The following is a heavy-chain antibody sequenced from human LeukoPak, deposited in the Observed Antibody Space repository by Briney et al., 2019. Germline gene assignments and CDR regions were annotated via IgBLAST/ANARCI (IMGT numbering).Heavy chain of an antibody. D-gene: IGHD3-10*01. V-gene: IGHV1-18*01. CDR3: ARVWFGEFRAFDI. J-gene: IGHJ3*02. CDR2: ISAYNGNT. Sequence: ASVKVSCKASGYTPTSYGISCGRQAPGRGLGWMGWISAYNGNTNYAQKLQGRVTMTTDTSTSTAYMELRSLRSDDTAVYYCARVWFGEFRAFDIWGQGTMVTVSS. CDR1: GYTPTSYG.